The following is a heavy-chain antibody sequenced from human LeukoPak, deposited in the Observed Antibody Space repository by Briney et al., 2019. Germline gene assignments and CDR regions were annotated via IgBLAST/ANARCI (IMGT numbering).Heavy chain of an antibody. J-gene: IGHJ5*02. CDR1: GFTFSTYW. CDR2: INWNGGSR. V-gene: IGHV3-20*01. CDR3: ARDRCSSTSCYNTPNWFDP. D-gene: IGHD2-2*02. Sequence: GGSLRLSCAASGFTFSTYWMNWVRQAPGKGLEWVSGINWNGGSRGYADSVKGRFTISRDNAKNSVYLQMNSLRSEDTAFYHCARDRCSSTSCYNTPNWFDPWGQGTLVTVSS.